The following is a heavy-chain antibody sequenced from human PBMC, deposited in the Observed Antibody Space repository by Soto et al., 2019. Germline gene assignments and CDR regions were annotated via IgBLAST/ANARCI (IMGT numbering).Heavy chain of an antibody. CDR3: ARGLSYYDSSGYSDAFDI. D-gene: IGHD3-22*01. J-gene: IGHJ3*02. CDR1: GGTFSSYG. CDR2: IIPVFGIE. Sequence: SVKVSCKASGGTFSSYGVSWVRRAPGQGLEWMGRIIPVFGIEHYAQKSQGRVTVTADESTSTAYMELSGLTSEDTAVYYCARGLSYYDSSGYSDAFDIWGQGTLVTVSS. V-gene: IGHV1-69*13.